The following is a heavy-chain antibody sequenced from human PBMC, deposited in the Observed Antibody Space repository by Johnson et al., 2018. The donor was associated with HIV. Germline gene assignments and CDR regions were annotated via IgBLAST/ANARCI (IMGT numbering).Heavy chain of an antibody. V-gene: IGHV3-30*18. CDR1: GFTFSSYA. J-gene: IGHJ3*02. Sequence: VQLVESGGGVVQPGRSLRLSCAASGFTFSSYAMHWVRQAPGKGLEWVAVISYDGSKTYYVDSVKARFTISRDDARNTLYLQMNSLRVEDTALYYCAKPPSMGADALDIWGQGTMVTVSS. CDR3: AKPPSMGADALDI. D-gene: IGHD3-16*01. CDR2: ISYDGSKT.